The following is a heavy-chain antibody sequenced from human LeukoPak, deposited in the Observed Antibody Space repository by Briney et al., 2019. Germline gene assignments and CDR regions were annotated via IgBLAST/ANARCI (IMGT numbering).Heavy chain of an antibody. CDR2: ISSSSSTI. CDR1: GFTFSSYS. Sequence: TGGSLRLSCAASGFTFSSYSMNWVRQAPGKGLEWVSYISSSSSTIYYADSVKGRFTISRDNAKNSLYLQMNSLRAEDTAVYYCARIYYYYGMDVWGQGTTVTVSS. CDR3: ARIYYYYGMDV. J-gene: IGHJ6*02. V-gene: IGHV3-48*01.